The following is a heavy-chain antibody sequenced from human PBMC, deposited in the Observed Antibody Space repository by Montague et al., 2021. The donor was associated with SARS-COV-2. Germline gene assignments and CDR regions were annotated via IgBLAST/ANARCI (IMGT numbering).Heavy chain of an antibody. V-gene: IGHV2-70*01. CDR2: XDWDDDK. J-gene: IGHJ4*02. D-gene: IGHD3-9*01. Sequence: PALVKPTQTLTLTCTFSGFSLSTSGMCVSWIRQPPGKALEWLALXDWDDDKYYSTSLKTRLTISKDTSKNQVVLTMTIMDPVDTVTYYCARFRDYDVLTGFYSGFDYWGQGTLVTVSS. CDR1: GFSLSTSGMC. CDR3: ARFRDYDVLTGFYSGFDY.